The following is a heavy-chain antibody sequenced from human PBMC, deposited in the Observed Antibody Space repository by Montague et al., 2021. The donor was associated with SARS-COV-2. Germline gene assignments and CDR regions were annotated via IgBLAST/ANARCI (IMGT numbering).Heavy chain of an antibody. CDR1: GGSFTDYY. D-gene: IGHD3-16*01. Sequence: SETLSLTCAVSGGSFTDYYWSWFRQSPGKGLEWIGQINHSGSTNYNPSLESRVAMSVDTSKNQFPLKLRSMTAADTAVYYCARGGGNVWGQGTTVTVSS. V-gene: IGHV4-34*01. CDR2: INHSGST. J-gene: IGHJ6*02. CDR3: ARGGGNV.